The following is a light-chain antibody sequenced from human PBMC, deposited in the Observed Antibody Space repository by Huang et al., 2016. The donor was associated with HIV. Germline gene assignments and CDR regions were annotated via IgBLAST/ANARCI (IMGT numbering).Light chain of an antibody. J-gene: IGKJ3*01. Sequence: IQLTQSPSSLSASVGDRVTITCRASQGISSYLAWYQQKPGKAPKLLIYAASTLQSWVPSMFSGSGAGTDFTLTISSLQPEDFATYYCQQLNSYPEGFTFGPGTKVDIK. CDR1: QGISSY. V-gene: IGKV1-9*01. CDR2: AAS. CDR3: QQLNSYPEGFT.